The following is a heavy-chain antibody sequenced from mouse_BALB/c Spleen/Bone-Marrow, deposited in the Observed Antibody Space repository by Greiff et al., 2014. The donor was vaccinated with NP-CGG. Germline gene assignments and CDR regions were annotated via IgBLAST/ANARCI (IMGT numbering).Heavy chain of an antibody. CDR3: TSFAY. CDR1: GYTFTSYY. Sequence: QVQLQQSGAELVKPGASVKLSCKASGYTFTSYYMYWVKQRPGQGLEWIGEINPSNGGTNFYEKFKSKATLTVDKSSSTAYMQLSSLTSEDSAVYYCTSFAYWGQGTLVTVSA. V-gene: IGHV1S81*02. CDR2: INPSNGGT. J-gene: IGHJ3*01.